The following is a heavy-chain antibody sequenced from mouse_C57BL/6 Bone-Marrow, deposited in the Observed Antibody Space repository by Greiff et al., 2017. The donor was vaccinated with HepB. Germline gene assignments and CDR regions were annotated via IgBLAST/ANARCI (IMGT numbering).Heavy chain of an antibody. CDR1: GFSLTSYG. J-gene: IGHJ3*01. Sequence: VQLVESGPGLVQPSQSLSITCTVSGFSLTSYGVHWVRQSPGKGLEWLGVIWSGGSTDYNAAFISRLSISKDNSKSQVFFKMNSLQADDTAIYYCARNEEAWFAYWGQGTLVTVSA. CDR3: ARNEEAWFAY. CDR2: IWSGGST. V-gene: IGHV2-2*01.